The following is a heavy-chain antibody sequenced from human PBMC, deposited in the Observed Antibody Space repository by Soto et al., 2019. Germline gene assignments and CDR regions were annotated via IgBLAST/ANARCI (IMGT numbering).Heavy chain of an antibody. CDR1: GGSISSGGYY. CDR3: ARLGSTSKYFDY. V-gene: IGHV4-31*03. CDR2: IYYSGST. Sequence: SETLSLTCTVSGGSISSGGYYWSWIRQHPGKGLEWIGYIYYSGSTYYNPSLKSRVTISVDTSKNQFSLKLSSVTAADTAVYYCARLGSTSKYFDYWGQGTLVTVSS. D-gene: IGHD2-2*01. J-gene: IGHJ4*02.